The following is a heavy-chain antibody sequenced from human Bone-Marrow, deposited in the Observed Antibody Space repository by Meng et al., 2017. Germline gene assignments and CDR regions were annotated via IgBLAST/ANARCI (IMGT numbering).Heavy chain of an antibody. V-gene: IGHV4-4*07. CDR1: GGSISSYY. CDR2: IYTSGST. Sequence: QVQLQESGPGLVTPSETLSLTCTVSGGSISSYYWSWIRQPAGKGLEWIGRIYTSGSTNYNPSLKSRVTMSVDTSKNQFSLKLSSVTAADTAVYYCARDAYYDSSGYYFYFDYWGQGTLVTVSS. CDR3: ARDAYYDSSGYYFYFDY. D-gene: IGHD3-22*01. J-gene: IGHJ4*02.